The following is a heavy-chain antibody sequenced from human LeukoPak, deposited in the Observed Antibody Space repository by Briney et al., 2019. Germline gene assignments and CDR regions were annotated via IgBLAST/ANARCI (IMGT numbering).Heavy chain of an antibody. V-gene: IGHV4-30-2*01. CDR1: GGSISSGGYS. CDR3: ASLDGDYDAFDI. J-gene: IGHJ3*02. CDR2: IYHSGSN. D-gene: IGHD4-17*01. Sequence: SETLSLTCAVSGGSISSGGYSWSWIRQPPGKGLEWIGYIYHSGSNYYNPSLKSRVTISVDRSKSQFSLKLSSVTAADTAVYYGASLDGDYDAFDIWGQGTMVTVSS.